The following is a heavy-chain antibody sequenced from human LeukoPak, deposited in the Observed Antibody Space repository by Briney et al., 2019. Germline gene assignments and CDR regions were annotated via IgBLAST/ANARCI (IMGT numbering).Heavy chain of an antibody. V-gene: IGHV3-23*01. D-gene: IGHD1-26*01. Sequence: GGSLRLSCAASGFTFTTYAMSWVRQASGKELEWVSTLSPSGVGTYYTDSVKGRFTISRDNSKNTLYLQMNSLRAEDMAVYYCAKATPILGAAAYYFDYWGQGTLVTVSS. CDR1: GFTFTTYA. J-gene: IGHJ4*02. CDR3: AKATPILGAAAYYFDY. CDR2: LSPSGVGT.